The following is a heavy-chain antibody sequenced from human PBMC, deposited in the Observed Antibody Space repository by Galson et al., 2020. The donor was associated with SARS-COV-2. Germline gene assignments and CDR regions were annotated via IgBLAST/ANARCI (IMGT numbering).Heavy chain of an antibody. D-gene: IGHD4-17*01. J-gene: IGHJ4*02. CDR3: VRDTGLGGLRGY. V-gene: IGHV3-11*04. CDR1: GFTFSDYY. Sequence: GESLKISCAASGFTFSDYYMSWIRQAPGKGPEWVSYITSSGSSIYYVDSVKGRFTISRDNAKNSLYLQMNSLRIEDTAVYYCVRDTGLGGLRGYWGQGTLVTVSS. CDR2: ITSSGSSI.